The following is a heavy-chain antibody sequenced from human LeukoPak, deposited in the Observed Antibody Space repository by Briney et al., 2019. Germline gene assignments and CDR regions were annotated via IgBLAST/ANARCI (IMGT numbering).Heavy chain of an antibody. CDR3: TTAEGCPREFCYYYGMDV. CDR1: GFTFSNAW. J-gene: IGHJ6*02. Sequence: PGGSLRLSCAASGFTFSNAWMNWVRQAPGKGLEWVGRIKSKTDGGTTDYAAPVKGRFTISRDDSKNTLYLQMNSLKTEDTAVYYCTTAEGCPREFCYYYGMDVWGQGTTVTVSS. D-gene: IGHD3-10*01. CDR2: IKSKTDGGTT. V-gene: IGHV3-15*07.